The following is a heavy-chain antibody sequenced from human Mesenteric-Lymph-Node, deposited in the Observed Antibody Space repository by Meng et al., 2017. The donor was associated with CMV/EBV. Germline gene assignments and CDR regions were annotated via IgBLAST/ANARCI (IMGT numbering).Heavy chain of an antibody. CDR2: ISSAGDYI. CDR3: ARDSCRGNTCYQFDY. D-gene: IGHD2-2*01. CDR1: GFIFTSYS. J-gene: IGHJ4*03. V-gene: IGHV3-21*01. Sequence: GESLKISCAASGFIFTSYSLTWVRQAPGKGLEWVSSISSAGDYIDYADSMKGRFTISRDNTQNSLFLQMNSLRDEDTAVYFCARDSCRGNTCYQFDYWGQGAMVTVSS.